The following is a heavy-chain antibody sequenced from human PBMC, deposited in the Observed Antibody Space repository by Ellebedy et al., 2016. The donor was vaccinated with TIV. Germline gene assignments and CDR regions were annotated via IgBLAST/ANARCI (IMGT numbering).Heavy chain of an antibody. CDR3: AREARRDAYNLGY. CDR1: GFTFSSYW. Sequence: GGSLRLSXAASGFTFSSYWMHWVRQAPGKGLVWVSRINSDGSSTTYADSVKGRFTISRDNAKNTLYLQMNSLRAEDTAVYYCAREARRDAYNLGYWGQGTLVTVSS. J-gene: IGHJ4*02. D-gene: IGHD5-24*01. V-gene: IGHV3-74*01. CDR2: INSDGSST.